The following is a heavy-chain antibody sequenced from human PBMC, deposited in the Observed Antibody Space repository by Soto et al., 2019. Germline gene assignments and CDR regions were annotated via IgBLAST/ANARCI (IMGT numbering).Heavy chain of an antibody. Sequence: EVQLLESGGGLVQPGGSLRLSCAASGFTFSSYAMRWVRQAPVKGLEWVSAISGSGDSTYYADSVKGRFTISRDNSTNTLYLQMNRLIAEDTAVYYCARRGSGSYYDYWGQGTLVTVSS. CDR1: GFTFSSYA. J-gene: IGHJ4*02. CDR2: ISGSGDST. CDR3: ARRGSGSYYDY. V-gene: IGHV3-23*01. D-gene: IGHD1-26*01.